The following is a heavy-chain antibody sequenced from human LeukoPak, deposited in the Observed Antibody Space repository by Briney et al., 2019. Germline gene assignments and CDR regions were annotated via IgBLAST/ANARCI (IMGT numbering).Heavy chain of an antibody. CDR2: INPNSGGT. Sequence: ASVTVSCKASGYTFTGYYMHWVRQAPGQGLEWMGWINPNSGGTNYAQKFQGRVTMPRDTSISTAYMELSRLRSDDTAVYYCARAGERFLEWLQNWFDPWGQGTLVTVSS. CDR1: GYTFTGYY. D-gene: IGHD3-3*01. V-gene: IGHV1-2*02. J-gene: IGHJ5*02. CDR3: ARAGERFLEWLQNWFDP.